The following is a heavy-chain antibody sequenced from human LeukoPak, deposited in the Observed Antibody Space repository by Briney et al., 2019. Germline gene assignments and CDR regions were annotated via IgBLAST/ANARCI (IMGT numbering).Heavy chain of an antibody. V-gene: IGHV3-23*01. CDR2: ISGSGGST. D-gene: IGHD5-12*01. J-gene: IGHJ4*02. Sequence: GGSLRPSCAASRFTFSSYAMSWVRQAPGKGLEWVSAISGSGGSTDYADSVKGRFTISRDNSKNTLYLQMNSLRAEDTAVYYCAKSRGGYRPDYWGQGTLVTVSS. CDR1: RFTFSSYA. CDR3: AKSRGGYRPDY.